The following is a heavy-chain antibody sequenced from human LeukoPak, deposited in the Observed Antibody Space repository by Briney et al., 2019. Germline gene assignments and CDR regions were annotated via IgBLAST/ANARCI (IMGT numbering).Heavy chain of an antibody. Sequence: TSETLSLTCTVSGGSISSYYWSWIRQPAGKGLEWIGRIYMSGSTNYNSSLKSRVNMSVDTSENQFSLNLSSVTAADTAVYYCAREAGSSWSRGLDIWGQGTVVTVSS. CDR2: IYMSGST. CDR1: GGSISSYY. D-gene: IGHD6-13*01. CDR3: AREAGSSWSRGLDI. J-gene: IGHJ3*02. V-gene: IGHV4-4*07.